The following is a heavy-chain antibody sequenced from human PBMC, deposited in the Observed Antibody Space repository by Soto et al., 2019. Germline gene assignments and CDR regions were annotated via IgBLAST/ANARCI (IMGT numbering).Heavy chain of an antibody. Sequence: SVKVSCKASGFTFTSSAMQWVRQARGQRLERIGWIVVGSGNTNYAQKFQERVTITRDMSTSTAYMELSSLRSEDTAVYYCASFSGYDPYYFDYWGQGTLVTVSS. V-gene: IGHV1-58*02. CDR3: ASFSGYDPYYFDY. J-gene: IGHJ4*02. CDR2: IVVGSGNT. D-gene: IGHD5-12*01. CDR1: GFTFTSSA.